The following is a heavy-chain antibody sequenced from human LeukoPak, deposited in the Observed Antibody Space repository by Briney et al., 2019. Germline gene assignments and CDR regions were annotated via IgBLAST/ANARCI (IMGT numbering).Heavy chain of an antibody. J-gene: IGHJ4*02. CDR3: ARVRSTTAAALY. CDR2: ISAYNGNT. D-gene: IGHD6-13*01. V-gene: IGHV1-18*01. Sequence: ASVKVSCKASGYTFTTYGISWVRQAPGQGLEWMGWISAYNGNTNYAQKLQGRVTMTTDTSTTTAYMELRNLRSDDTAVYYCARVRSTTAAALYWGQGILVTVSS. CDR1: GYTFTTYG.